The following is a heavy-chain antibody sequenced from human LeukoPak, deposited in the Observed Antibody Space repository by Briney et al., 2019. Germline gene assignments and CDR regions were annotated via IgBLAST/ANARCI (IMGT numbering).Heavy chain of an antibody. CDR3: ARADYGDIANAFDI. D-gene: IGHD4-17*01. V-gene: IGHV1-2*04. Sequence: GATVKVSCKASGYTFTGYYMHWVRQAPGQGLEWMGWINPNSGGTNYAQKFQGWVTMTRDTSISTAYMELSRLRSDDTAVYYCARADYGDIANAFDIWGQGTMVTVSS. CDR1: GYTFTGYY. CDR2: INPNSGGT. J-gene: IGHJ3*02.